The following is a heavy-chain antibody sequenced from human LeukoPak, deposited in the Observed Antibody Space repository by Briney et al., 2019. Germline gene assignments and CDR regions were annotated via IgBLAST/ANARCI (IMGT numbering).Heavy chain of an antibody. D-gene: IGHD6-13*01. CDR3: ARVYYSSSYDYWYFDL. CDR1: GGSISGYY. CDR2: IYYSGST. Sequence: SETLSLTCTVSGGSISGYYWSWIRQPPGKGLEWIAYIYYSGSTNYNPSLKSRVTISVDTSKKQLSLKLSSVTAADTAVYYCARVYYSSSYDYWYFDLWGRGTLVTVSS. J-gene: IGHJ2*01. V-gene: IGHV4-59*01.